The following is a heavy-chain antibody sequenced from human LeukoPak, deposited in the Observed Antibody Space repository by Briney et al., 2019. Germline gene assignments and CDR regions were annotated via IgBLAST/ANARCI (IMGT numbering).Heavy chain of an antibody. CDR3: SRNWGSDNWFDP. V-gene: IGHV3-53*01. D-gene: IGHD7-27*01. J-gene: IGHJ5*02. Sequence: GGSLRLSCAASGFTVSTNYMTWVRQAPGKGLEWVSVIYSGGSTYYADSVKSRFTISRDNSKNTLYLQMNSLRAEDTALYYCSRNWGSDNWFDPWGQGTLVTVSS. CDR2: IYSGGST. CDR1: GFTVSTNY.